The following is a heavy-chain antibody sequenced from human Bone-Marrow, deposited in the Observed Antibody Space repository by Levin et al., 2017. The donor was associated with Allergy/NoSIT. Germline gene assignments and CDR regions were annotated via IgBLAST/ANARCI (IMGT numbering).Heavy chain of an antibody. CDR1: GFTFSLYS. CDR2: ISSSGTDM. J-gene: IGHJ3*02. Sequence: PGGSLRLSCTVSGFTFSLYSMNWVRQAPGKGLEWVSSISSSGTDMYNADPVKGRFTISRDNAKNSLNLQMSSLRAEDTAVYYCARGIIGDVRVAHKEAFDIWGQGTMVTVSS. V-gene: IGHV3-21*01. D-gene: IGHD2/OR15-2a*01. CDR3: ARGIIGDVRVAHKEAFDI.